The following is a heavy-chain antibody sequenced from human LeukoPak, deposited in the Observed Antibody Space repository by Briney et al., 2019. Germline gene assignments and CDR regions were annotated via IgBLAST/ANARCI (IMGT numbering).Heavy chain of an antibody. V-gene: IGHV1-69*06. CDR2: IIPIFGTA. J-gene: IGHJ6*04. CDR1: GGTFSSYA. CDR3: ASSCRSGYYYYGMDV. D-gene: IGHD6-6*01. Sequence: ASVKVSCKASGGTFSSYAISWVRQAPGQGLEWMGGIIPIFGTANYAQKFQGRVTITADKSTSTAYMELSSLRSEDTAVYYCASSCRSGYYYYGMDVWGKVTTVTVSS.